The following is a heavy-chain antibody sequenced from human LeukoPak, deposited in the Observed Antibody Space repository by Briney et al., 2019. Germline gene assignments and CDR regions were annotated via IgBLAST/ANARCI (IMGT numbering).Heavy chain of an antibody. D-gene: IGHD1-26*01. Sequence: PSETLSLTCAVYGGSSSGYYWSWIRQPPGKGLEWIGEINHSGSTNYNPSLKSRVTISVDTSKNQFSLKLSSVTAADTAVYYCARGLGGATLDYWGQGTLVTVSS. CDR2: INHSGST. V-gene: IGHV4-34*01. CDR1: GGSSSGYY. CDR3: ARGLGGATLDY. J-gene: IGHJ4*02.